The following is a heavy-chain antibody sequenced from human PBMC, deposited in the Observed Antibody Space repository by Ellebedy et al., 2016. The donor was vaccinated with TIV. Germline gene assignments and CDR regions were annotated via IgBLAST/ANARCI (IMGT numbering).Heavy chain of an antibody. CDR3: ARDDRPSSSWTGGMDA. D-gene: IGHD3/OR15-3a*01. V-gene: IGHV1-69*06. Sequence: SVKVSCXASGGTFSNYGISWVRQAPGQGLEWMGGIIPIYGTTNYAPQFQGRVTISADKSTNTVYMEVSSLRSDDTAVFYCARDDRPSSSWTGGMDAWGQGTLVTVSS. J-gene: IGHJ5*02. CDR1: GGTFSNYG. CDR2: IIPIYGTT.